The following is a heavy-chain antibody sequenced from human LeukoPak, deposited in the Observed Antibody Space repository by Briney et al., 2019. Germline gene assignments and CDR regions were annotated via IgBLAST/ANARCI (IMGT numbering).Heavy chain of an antibody. V-gene: IGHV3-23*01. CDR3: AKHPPTVTKDY. J-gene: IGHJ4*02. CDR1: GFIFSNYA. CDR2: IHGGGGSA. D-gene: IGHD4-17*01. Sequence: PGGSLRLSCAASGFIFSNYAMSWVRQAPGKGLEWVSSIHGGGGSAYYADSVKGRFTVSRDDSKKTLSLQMSSLRAEDTAAYYCAKHPPTVTKDYWGQGTLVTVSS.